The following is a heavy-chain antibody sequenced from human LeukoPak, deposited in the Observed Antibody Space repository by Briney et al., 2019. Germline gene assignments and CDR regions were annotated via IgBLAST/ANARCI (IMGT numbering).Heavy chain of an antibody. D-gene: IGHD4-17*01. CDR2: ISSSGSTI. Sequence: PGGSLRLSCAASGFTLSSYEMNWVRQAPGKGLEWVSYISSSGSTIYYADSVKGRFTISRDNAKNSLYLQMNSLRAEDTAVYYCASYGEYYYYMDVWGKGTTVTVSS. CDR3: ASYGEYYYYMDV. CDR1: GFTLSSYE. V-gene: IGHV3-48*03. J-gene: IGHJ6*03.